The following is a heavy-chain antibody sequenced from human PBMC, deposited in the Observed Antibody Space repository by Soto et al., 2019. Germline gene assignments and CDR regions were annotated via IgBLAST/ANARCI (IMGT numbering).Heavy chain of an antibody. V-gene: IGHV3-33*01. Sequence: GGSLRLSCAASGFTFSSYGMHWVRQAPGKGLEWVAVIWYDGSNKYYADSVKGRFTISRDNSKNTLYLQMNSLRAEDTAVYYCASAPYSGWPVDYWGQGTLVTVSS. CDR3: ASAPYSGWPVDY. CDR1: GFTFSSYG. D-gene: IGHD6-19*01. CDR2: IWYDGSNK. J-gene: IGHJ4*02.